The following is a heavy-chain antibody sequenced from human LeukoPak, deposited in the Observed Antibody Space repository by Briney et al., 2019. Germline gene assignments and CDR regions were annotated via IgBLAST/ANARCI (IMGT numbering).Heavy chain of an antibody. J-gene: IGHJ4*02. D-gene: IGHD3-10*01. CDR1: GGSFSGYY. Sequence: SETLSLTCAVYGGSFSGYYWSWIRQPPGKGLEWIGEINHSGSTNYNLSLKSRVTISVDTSKNQFSLKLSSVTAADTAVYYCARVDVYYYGSGSYTIFDYWGQGTLVTVSS. CDR2: INHSGST. CDR3: ARVDVYYYGSGSYTIFDY. V-gene: IGHV4-34*01.